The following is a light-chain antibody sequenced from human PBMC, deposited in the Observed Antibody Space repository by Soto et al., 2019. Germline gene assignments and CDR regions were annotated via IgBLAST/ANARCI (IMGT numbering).Light chain of an antibody. J-gene: IGKJ5*01. Sequence: AIQLTQSPSSLSASVGDRVTITCRASQDIRGALAWYQQKPGKPPKLLIFDVSSLQSGVPSRFSGSGSGTDFTLTISSLQPEDFATYYCQQFNTYPITFGQGTRLEIE. CDR2: DVS. V-gene: IGKV1-13*02. CDR3: QQFNTYPIT. CDR1: QDIRGA.